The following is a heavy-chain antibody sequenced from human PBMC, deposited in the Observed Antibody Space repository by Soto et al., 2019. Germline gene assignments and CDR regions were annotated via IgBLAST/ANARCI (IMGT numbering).Heavy chain of an antibody. J-gene: IGHJ3*02. CDR2: ISGSGGST. CDR1: GFTFSSYA. Sequence: PGGSLRLSCAASGFTFSSYAMSWVRQAPGKGLEWVSAISGSGGSTYYADSVKGRFTISRDNSKNTLYLQMNSMRAEDTAVYYCAKPDTAMVTFSAFDIWGQGTMVTVSS. D-gene: IGHD5-18*01. V-gene: IGHV3-23*01. CDR3: AKPDTAMVTFSAFDI.